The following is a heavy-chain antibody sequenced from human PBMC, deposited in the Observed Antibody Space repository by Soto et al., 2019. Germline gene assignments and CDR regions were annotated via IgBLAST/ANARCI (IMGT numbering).Heavy chain of an antibody. CDR3: VRGDGDHYDGPGYLGRH. D-gene: IGHD3-22*01. Sequence: EVQLVESGGGVVQPGGSLTLSCAASGFTFSSYWMHWVRQAPGKGLVWVSRIKHDGSEPNYVDSVKGRLSISRDNARNTLYLKMNSLRAEDTAVYFCVRGDGDHYDGPGYLGRHWGQGTLVTVSS. CDR1: GFTFSSYW. CDR2: IKHDGSEP. V-gene: IGHV3-74*01. J-gene: IGHJ4*02.